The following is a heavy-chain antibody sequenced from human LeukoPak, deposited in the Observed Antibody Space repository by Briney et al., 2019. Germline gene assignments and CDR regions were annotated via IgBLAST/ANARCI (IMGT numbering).Heavy chain of an antibody. CDR2: IYTSGST. CDR3: AGTYYDFWSGYYRDY. D-gene: IGHD3-3*01. J-gene: IGHJ4*02. CDR1: GGSISSGSYY. V-gene: IGHV4-61*02. Sequence: SQTLSLTCTVSGGSISSGSYYWSWIRQPAGKGLEWIGRIYTSGSTNYNPSLKSRVTISVDTSKNQFSLKLSSVTAADTVVYYCAGTYYDFWSGYYRDYWGQGTLVTVSS.